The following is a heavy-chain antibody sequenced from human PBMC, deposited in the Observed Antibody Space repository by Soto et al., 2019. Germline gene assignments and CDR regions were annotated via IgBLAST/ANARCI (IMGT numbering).Heavy chain of an antibody. CDR3: ERDLSSGWNHDAFDI. J-gene: IGHJ3*02. V-gene: IGHV3-66*01. D-gene: IGHD6-19*01. CDR2: IYSGGST. CDR1: GFTVSSNY. Sequence: EVQLVESGGGLVQPGGSLRLSCAASGFTVSSNYMSWVRQAPGKGLEWVSVIYSGGSTYYADSVKGRFTISRDNSKNTLYLQMNSLRAEDTAVYYCERDLSSGWNHDAFDIWGQGTMVTVSS.